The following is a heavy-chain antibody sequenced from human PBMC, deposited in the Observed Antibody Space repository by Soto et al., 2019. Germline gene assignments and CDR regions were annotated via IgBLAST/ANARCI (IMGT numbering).Heavy chain of an antibody. V-gene: IGHV1-3*04. CDR2: INTGTGNP. CDR1: GYTFTAFP. CDR3: ARGSKGVGRLFGF. J-gene: IGHJ4*02. Sequence: ASVKVSCKASGYTFTAFPIQWLRQAPGQRLEWLGWINTGTGNPRYSKKFEDRVTISRDTSADTAYIELSSLRSEDTAVYYCARGSKGVGRLFGFWGQGSRVTVSS. D-gene: IGHD2-15*01.